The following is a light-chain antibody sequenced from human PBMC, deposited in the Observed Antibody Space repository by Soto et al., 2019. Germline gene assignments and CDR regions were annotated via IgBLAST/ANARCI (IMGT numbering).Light chain of an antibody. CDR2: EVS. CDR1: SSDVGGYNY. Sequence: QSALTQPASVSGSPGQSITISCTGTSSDVGGYNYVSWYQQHPGKAPKLMIYEVSNRPSGVSNRFSCSKSGNTASLTSSGLQAEDEADYYCSSYASSSAEVFGSGTKLTVL. V-gene: IGLV2-14*01. J-gene: IGLJ1*01. CDR3: SSYASSSAEV.